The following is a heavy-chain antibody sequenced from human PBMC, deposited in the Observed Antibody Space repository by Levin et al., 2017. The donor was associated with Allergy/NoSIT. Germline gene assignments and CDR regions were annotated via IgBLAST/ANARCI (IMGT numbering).Heavy chain of an antibody. D-gene: IGHD2-8*02. CDR2: ILYSGST. V-gene: IGHV4-61*08. CDR3: ARTTGEYYFDY. J-gene: IGHJ4*02. Sequence: SETLSLTCTVSGGSVSSPAYYWSWIRQPPGRGLEWIGFILYSGSTNYNPSLNSRVSMSVDTSMNQFSLTLSSVTVADTAMYFCARTTGEYYFDYWGQGTLVTVSS. CDR1: GGSVSSPAYY.